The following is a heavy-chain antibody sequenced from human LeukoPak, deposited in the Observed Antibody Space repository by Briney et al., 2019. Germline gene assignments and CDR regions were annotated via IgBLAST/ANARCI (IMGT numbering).Heavy chain of an antibody. Sequence: ASVKVSCKASGYTFTGYYMHWVRQAPGQGLEWMGWINPNSGGTNYAQKLQGRVTMTTDTSTSTAYMELRSLRSDDTAVYYCARDAAGATSRQDYWGQGTLVTVSS. D-gene: IGHD1-26*01. V-gene: IGHV1-2*02. CDR2: INPNSGGT. CDR3: ARDAAGATSRQDY. J-gene: IGHJ4*02. CDR1: GYTFTGYY.